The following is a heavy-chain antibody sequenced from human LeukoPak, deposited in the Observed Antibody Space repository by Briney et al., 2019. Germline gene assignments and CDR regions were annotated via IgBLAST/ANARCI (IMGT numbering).Heavy chain of an antibody. CDR2: ISTSGGTI. CDR1: GFLFSSYE. CDR3: ARDSYYGGTQDY. D-gene: IGHD4-23*01. Sequence: GGSLRLSCAASGFLFSSYEMNWVRQAPGKGLEWVSYISTSGGTIYYADSVKGRFTISRDNAKNSLYLQMNSLRAEDTAVYYYARDSYYGGTQDYWGQGTLLTVSS. V-gene: IGHV3-48*03. J-gene: IGHJ4*02.